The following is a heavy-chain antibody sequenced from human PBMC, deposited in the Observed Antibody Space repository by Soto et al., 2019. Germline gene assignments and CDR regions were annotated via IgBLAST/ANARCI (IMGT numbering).Heavy chain of an antibody. D-gene: IGHD3-3*01. CDR1: GYTFTSYG. J-gene: IGHJ6*02. CDR2: ISAYNGNT. CDR3: ARDVSLRFLAWLSPIEARMDV. Sequence: QVQLVQSGAEVKKPGASVKVSCKASGYTFTSYGISWVRQAPGQGLEWMGWISAYNGNTNYAQKLQGRVTMTTDTSTSTDYMELRSLRFDGTAVYYCARDVSLRFLAWLSPIEARMDVWGQGTTVTVSS. V-gene: IGHV1-18*01.